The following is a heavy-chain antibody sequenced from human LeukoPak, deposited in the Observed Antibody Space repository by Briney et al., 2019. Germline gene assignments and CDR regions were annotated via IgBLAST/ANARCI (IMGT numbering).Heavy chain of an antibody. CDR3: ARNQQLGGHSYYYYGMDV. CDR1: GFTSIAYA. CDR2: ISGGGVTT. V-gene: IGHV3-23*01. Sequence: GGSLRLSCVGSGFTSIAYALTWARRAPGKGLEWVSGISGGGVTTYYADSVKGRFTISRDNSKNTLYLQMNSLRADDTAIYYCARNQQLGGHSYYYYGMDVWGQGTTVTVSS. D-gene: IGHD3-16*01. J-gene: IGHJ6*02.